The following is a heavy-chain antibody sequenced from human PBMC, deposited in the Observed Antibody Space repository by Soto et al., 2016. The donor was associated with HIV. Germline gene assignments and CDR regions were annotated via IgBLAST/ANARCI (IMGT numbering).Heavy chain of an antibody. D-gene: IGHD1-26*01. CDR3: ARQHSGSAERAFDI. Sequence: QVQLQESGPGLVKPSETLSLTCTVSGGSISSYYWSWIRQPPGKGLEWIGYIYYSGSTNYNPSLKSRVTISVDTSKNQFSLKLSSVTAADTAVYYCARQHSGSAERAFDIWGQGTMVTVSS. V-gene: IGHV4-59*08. CDR1: GGSISSYY. CDR2: IYYSGST. J-gene: IGHJ3*02.